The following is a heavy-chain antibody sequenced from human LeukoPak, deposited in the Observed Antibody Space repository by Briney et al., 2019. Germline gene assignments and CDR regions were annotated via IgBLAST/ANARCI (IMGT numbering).Heavy chain of an antibody. CDR1: GFTFSSYW. Sequence: PGGSLRLSCAASGFTFSSYWMSWVRQAPGKGLEWVANIKQDGSEKYYVDSVKGRFTISRDNAKNSLYLQMNSLRAEDTAVYYCARDLPRREIWGYYNYMDVWGKGTTVTISS. D-gene: IGHD3-16*01. CDR3: ARDLPRREIWGYYNYMDV. CDR2: IKQDGSEK. J-gene: IGHJ6*03. V-gene: IGHV3-7*01.